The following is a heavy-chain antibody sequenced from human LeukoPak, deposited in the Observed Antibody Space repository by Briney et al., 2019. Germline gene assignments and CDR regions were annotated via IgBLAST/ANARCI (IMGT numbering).Heavy chain of an antibody. J-gene: IGHJ6*03. CDR3: ARDYYYDSSGYYFPPGYYYYYYMDV. Sequence: PSETLSLTCTVSGGSISRYYWSWIRQPAGKGLEWIGRIYTSGSTNYNPSLKSRVTMSVDTSKNQFSLKLSSVTAAGTAVYYCARDYYYDSSGYYFPPGYYYYYYMDVWGKGTTVTVSS. CDR1: GGSISRYY. CDR2: IYTSGST. D-gene: IGHD3-22*01. V-gene: IGHV4-4*07.